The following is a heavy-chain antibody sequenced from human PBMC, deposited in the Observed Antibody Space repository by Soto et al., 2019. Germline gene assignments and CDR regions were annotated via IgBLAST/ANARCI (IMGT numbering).Heavy chain of an antibody. CDR2: ISWSSAST. CDR1: GFTFNDHA. V-gene: IGHV3-9*01. J-gene: IGHJ6*02. D-gene: IGHD6-13*01. Sequence: PGGSLRLSCAASGFTFNDHAMLWVRQTPGKALEWVSGISWSSASTGYADSVRGRFTISRDNAKNSLYLQMNSLGTEDTALYYCAKDSAAGTLLSYYGLDLWGQGTTVTVSS. CDR3: AKDSAAGTLLSYYGLDL.